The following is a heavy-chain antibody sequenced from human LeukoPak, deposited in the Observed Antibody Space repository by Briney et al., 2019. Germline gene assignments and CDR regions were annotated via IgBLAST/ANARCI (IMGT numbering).Heavy chain of an antibody. CDR1: GGTFSSYA. CDR3: ARVIVRLDPGWFDP. CDR2: IIPIFGTA. D-gene: IGHD3-16*02. Sequence: GASVKVSCKASGGTFSSYAISWVRQAPGQGLEWMGGIIPIFGTANYAQKFQGRVTITTDESTSTAYMELSSLRSEDTAVYYCARVIVRLDPGWFDPWGQGTLVTVSS. J-gene: IGHJ5*02. V-gene: IGHV1-69*05.